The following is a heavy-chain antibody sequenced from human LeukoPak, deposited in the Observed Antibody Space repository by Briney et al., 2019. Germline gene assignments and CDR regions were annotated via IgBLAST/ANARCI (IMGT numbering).Heavy chain of an antibody. CDR3: AKYASRSPPTPTRANWFDP. D-gene: IGHD2-2*01. CDR2: IYYSGST. Sequence: SETLSLTCTVSDGSISSYYWSWIRQPPGKGLEWIGYIYYSGSTNYNPSLKSRVTISVDTSKNQFSLKLSSVTVADTAVYYCAKYASRSPPTPTRANWFDPWGQGTLVTVSS. V-gene: IGHV4-59*08. CDR1: DGSISSYY. J-gene: IGHJ5*02.